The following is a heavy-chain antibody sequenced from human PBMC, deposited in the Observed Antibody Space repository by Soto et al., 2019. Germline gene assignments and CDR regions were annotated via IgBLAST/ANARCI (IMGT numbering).Heavy chain of an antibody. CDR2: ISPYSGNT. V-gene: IGHV1-18*01. CDR1: GYIFVNYG. Sequence: QVQLVQSGDEVRKPGSSVKVSCKASGYIFVNYGIAWVRQAPGQGLEWMGWISPYSGNTHYASKVQGRLTMTTDTRTTHAYVNRGSQNTSATTGDCCAMVDNHVTPTQQDVWGQGTAITVSS. CDR3: AMVDNHVTPTQQDV. J-gene: IGHJ6*02. D-gene: IGHD5-12*01.